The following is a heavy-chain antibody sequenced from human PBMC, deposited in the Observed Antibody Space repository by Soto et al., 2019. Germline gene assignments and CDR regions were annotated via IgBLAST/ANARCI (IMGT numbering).Heavy chain of an antibody. CDR2: ISGSVGGT. Sequence: EVQLWESGGGLVQPGGSLRLSCAVSGYTFSSFDMSWVRQAPGKGLEWVSTISGSVGGTNYADSVKGRFTISRDISTYTVYLQMNSLRAEDTAVYYCAHRTGFDYWGQGALVTVSS. V-gene: IGHV3-23*01. J-gene: IGHJ4*02. CDR1: GYTFSSFD. CDR3: AHRTGFDY.